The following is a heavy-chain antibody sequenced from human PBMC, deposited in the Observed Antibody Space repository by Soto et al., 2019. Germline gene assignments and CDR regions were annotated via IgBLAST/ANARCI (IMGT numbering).Heavy chain of an antibody. CDR2: ISYDGSNK. V-gene: IGHV3-30-3*01. Sequence: QVQLVESGGGVVQPGRSLRLSCAASGFTFSSYAMHWVRQAPGKGLEWVAVISYDGSNKYYADSVKGRFTISRDNSKNTLYLQMNSLRAEDTAVYYCARDTDDYGVLGDYWGQGTLVTVSS. CDR1: GFTFSSYA. J-gene: IGHJ4*02. CDR3: ARDTDDYGVLGDY. D-gene: IGHD4-17*01.